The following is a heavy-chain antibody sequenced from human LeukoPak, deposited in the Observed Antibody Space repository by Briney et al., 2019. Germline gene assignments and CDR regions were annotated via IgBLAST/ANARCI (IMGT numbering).Heavy chain of an antibody. V-gene: IGHV4-4*07. J-gene: IGHJ4*02. CDR2: ISTTGNT. Sequence: SETLSLTCTVSGGSITNYYWSWIRQSAGKGLEYIGRISTTGNTNDIPSLKSRVTMSIDTSKNHFSLKLSSVTAADTAMYYCARDFSGSGYYLDYWGQGIPVTVSS. CDR1: GGSITNYY. CDR3: ARDFSGSGYYLDY. D-gene: IGHD1-26*01.